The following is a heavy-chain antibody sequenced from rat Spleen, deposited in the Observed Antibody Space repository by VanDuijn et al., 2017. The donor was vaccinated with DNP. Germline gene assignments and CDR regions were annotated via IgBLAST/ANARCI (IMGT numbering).Heavy chain of an antibody. V-gene: IGHV5-58*01. D-gene: IGHD1-1*01. CDR3: AKLGSSGDS. Sequence: EVQLVESGGGLVQPGKSLKLSCAASGFNFNDNWMGWVRQAPGKGLEWVSSINTDGGTTYYPVSVKGRFTISRDNAENTVYLQMDGLRSEDTATYYCAKLGSSGDSWGQGVMVTVSS. J-gene: IGHJ2*01. CDR1: GFNFNDNW. CDR2: INTDGGTT.